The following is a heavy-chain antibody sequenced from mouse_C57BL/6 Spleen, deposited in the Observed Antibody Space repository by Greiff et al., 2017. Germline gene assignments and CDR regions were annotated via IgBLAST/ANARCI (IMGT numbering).Heavy chain of an antibody. J-gene: IGHJ2*01. CDR3: AASAGGY. D-gene: IGHD6-1*01. V-gene: IGHV1-42*01. CDR2: INPSTGGT. CDR1: GYSFTGYY. Sequence: VQLQQSGPELVKPGASVKISCKASGYSFTGYYMNWVKQSPEKSLEWIGEINPSTGGTTYNQKFKAKATLTVDKASSTAYMQLKSLTSEDSAVYYCAASAGGYWGQGTTLTVSS.